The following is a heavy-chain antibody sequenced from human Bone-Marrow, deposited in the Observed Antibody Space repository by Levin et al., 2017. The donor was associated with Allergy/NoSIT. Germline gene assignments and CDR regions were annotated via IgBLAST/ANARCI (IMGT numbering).Heavy chain of an antibody. CDR1: GFTFSHYW. Sequence: PGGSLRLSCAASGFTFSHYWMHWVRQIPGKGLVWVSRIISDATSTSYADSVKGRFSISRDNAKNTVYLQMNSLRPEDTALYYCVKSFKTLAIHDGFDIWGEGTMVIVSS. V-gene: IGHV3-74*01. J-gene: IGHJ3*02. CDR3: VKSFKTLAIHDGFDI. D-gene: IGHD6-13*01. CDR2: IISDATST.